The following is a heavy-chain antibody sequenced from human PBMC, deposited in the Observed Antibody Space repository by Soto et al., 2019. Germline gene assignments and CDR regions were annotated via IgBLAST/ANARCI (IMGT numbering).Heavy chain of an antibody. J-gene: IGHJ6*03. D-gene: IGHD3-10*01. CDR1: GYTFTSYG. CDR2: ISAYNGNT. CDR3: ARMVWGLSFQVNYYYYYYLDV. V-gene: IGHV1-18*01. Sequence: QVQLVQSGAEVKKPGASVKVSCKASGYTFTSYGISWVRQAPGQGLEWMGLISAYNGNTNNAQKHQGRVTMTTDTINSTAYMERRRLRSDDTAVYYCARMVWGLSFQVNYYYYYYLDVWGKGTTVTVSS.